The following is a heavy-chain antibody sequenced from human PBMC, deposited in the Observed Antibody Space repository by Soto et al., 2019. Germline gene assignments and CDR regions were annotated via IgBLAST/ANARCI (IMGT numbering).Heavy chain of an antibody. CDR3: ARESEDLTSNFDY. CDR1: GFTFTRYS. Sequence: GGSLRLSCAASGFTFTRYSMNWVRQAPGKGLEWVSSISSTTNYIYYGDSMKGRFTISRDNAKNSLYLEMNSLRAEDTAVYCCARESEDLTSNFDYWGQGTLVTVSS. CDR2: ISSTTNYI. J-gene: IGHJ4*02. V-gene: IGHV3-21*06.